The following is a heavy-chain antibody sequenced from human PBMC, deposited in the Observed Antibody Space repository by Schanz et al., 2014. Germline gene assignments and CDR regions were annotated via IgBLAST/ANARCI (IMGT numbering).Heavy chain of an antibody. CDR3: AKDLPAVAVAPLMTGLYDS. D-gene: IGHD6-19*01. Sequence: QLVESGGGVVQPGRSLRLSCAASGFSFDKYGMHWVRQAPGKGLEWVGVIWYDGSKTYYADSVRGRFTISRENSKNTLHLQMNSLRAEDTAVYHCAKDLPAVAVAPLMTGLYDSWGQGTLVTVSS. V-gene: IGHV3-33*06. CDR2: IWYDGSKT. CDR1: GFSFDKYG. J-gene: IGHJ4*02.